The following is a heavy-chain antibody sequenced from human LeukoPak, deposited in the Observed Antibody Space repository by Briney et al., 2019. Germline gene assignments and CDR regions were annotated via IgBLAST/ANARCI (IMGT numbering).Heavy chain of an antibody. J-gene: IGHJ5*02. Sequence: PSETLSLTCTVSGGSITSYYWSWIRQPPGKGLEWIGFIFYSGTTNYNPSLKSRVTISVDTSKNQFSLKLSSVTAADTAVYYCARGLAYDILTGYSPNWFDPWGQGTLVTVSS. CDR1: GGSITSYY. V-gene: IGHV4-59*08. D-gene: IGHD3-9*01. CDR2: IFYSGTT. CDR3: ARGLAYDILTGYSPNWFDP.